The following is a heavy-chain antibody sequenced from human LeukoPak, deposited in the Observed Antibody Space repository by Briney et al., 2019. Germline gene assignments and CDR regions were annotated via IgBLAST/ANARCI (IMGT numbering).Heavy chain of an antibody. CDR1: GLTFSSHW. CDR2: IYHSGST. J-gene: IGHJ4*02. D-gene: IGHD3-22*01. Sequence: LRLSCAASGLTFSSHWMHWVRQPPGKGLEWIGYIYHSGSTHFNPSLKSRVTISVDTSKNQFSPKLSSVTAADTAVYFCARGPDSSGYYYFDYWGQGTLVTVSS. V-gene: IGHV4-30-4*08. CDR3: ARGPDSSGYYYFDY.